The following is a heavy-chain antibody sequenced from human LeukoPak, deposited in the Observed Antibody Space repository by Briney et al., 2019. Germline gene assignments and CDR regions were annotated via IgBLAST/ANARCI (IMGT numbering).Heavy chain of an antibody. CDR3: ANLIIAAAGYEYFQH. J-gene: IGHJ1*01. CDR2: INSDGSST. V-gene: IGHV3-74*01. D-gene: IGHD6-13*01. CDR1: GFTFSIYW. Sequence: GGSLRLSCAASGFTFSIYWMHWVRQAPGKGLVWVSRINSDGSSTNYADSVEGRFTISRDNAKNTLYLQMSSLRAEDTAVYYCANLIIAAAGYEYFQHWGQGTLVTVSS.